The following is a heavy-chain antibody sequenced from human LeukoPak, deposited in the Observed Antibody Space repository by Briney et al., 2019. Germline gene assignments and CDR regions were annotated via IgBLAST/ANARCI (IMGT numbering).Heavy chain of an antibody. D-gene: IGHD3-10*01. CDR1: GYTFTSCG. V-gene: IGHV1-18*04. CDR3: ARAPLWFGELYAFDI. Sequence: ASVKVSCKASGYTFTSCGSSWVRQAPGQGLEWMGWISAYNGNTNYAQKLQGRVTMTTDTSTSTAYMELRSLRSDDTAVYYCARAPLWFGELYAFDIWGQGTMDTVSS. CDR2: ISAYNGNT. J-gene: IGHJ3*02.